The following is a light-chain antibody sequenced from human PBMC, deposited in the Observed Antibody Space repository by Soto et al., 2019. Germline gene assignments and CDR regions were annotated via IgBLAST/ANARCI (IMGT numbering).Light chain of an antibody. CDR3: QLYGISVPVT. V-gene: IGKV3-20*01. J-gene: IGKJ5*01. Sequence: IVLTQSPGTLSLSPGETATLSCRASQAVDSKFLAWYQQNPGQAPRLIMFGVSGRATGVTARFSGGVSGTDFTLTIRSLEPEDFAVYYCQLYGISVPVTFGQGTRLQI. CDR2: GVS. CDR1: QAVDSKF.